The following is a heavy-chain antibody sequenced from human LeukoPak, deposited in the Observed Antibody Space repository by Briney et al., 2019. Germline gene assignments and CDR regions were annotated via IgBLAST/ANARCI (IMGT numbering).Heavy chain of an antibody. V-gene: IGHV4-59*08. Sequence: PSETLSLTCTVSGGSISTYYWSWIRQPPGKGLEWIGYIYHSGSTNYNPTLKSRVTISVETSKNQFSLKLSSVTAADTAVYYCARTSYYGPSFYSDLWGQGTLVTVSS. D-gene: IGHD1-26*01. CDR2: IYHSGST. CDR1: GGSISTYY. J-gene: IGHJ4*02. CDR3: ARTSYYGPSFYSDL.